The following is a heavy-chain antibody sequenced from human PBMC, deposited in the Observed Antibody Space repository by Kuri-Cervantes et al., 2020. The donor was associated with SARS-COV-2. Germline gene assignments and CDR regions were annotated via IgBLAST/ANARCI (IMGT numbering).Heavy chain of an antibody. J-gene: IGHJ4*02. CDR1: GGSISSGGYY. CDR3: ARVGGNCSGGSCYFSGFDY. CDR2: IYYSGST. D-gene: IGHD2-15*01. Sequence: SCTVSGGSISSGGYYWSWIRQHPGKGLEWIGYIYYSGSTYYNPSLKSRVTISVDTSKNQFSLKLSSVTAADTAVYYCARVGGNCSGGSCYFSGFDYWGQGTLVTVSS. V-gene: IGHV4-31*02.